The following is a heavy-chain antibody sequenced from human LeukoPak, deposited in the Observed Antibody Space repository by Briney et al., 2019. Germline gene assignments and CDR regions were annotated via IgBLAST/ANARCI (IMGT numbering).Heavy chain of an antibody. J-gene: IGHJ4*02. V-gene: IGHV3-30*04. CDR2: ISYDGSNK. D-gene: IGHD3-22*01. CDR1: GFTFSNYA. Sequence: GGSLRLSCEASGFTFSNYAMHWVRQAPGKGLEWVAVISYDGSNKYYADSVKDRLTISRDNSKNMLYLQMNSLRVEDTAVYYCARDGGYYDTSDYYPDDNWGQGTLVTVSS. CDR3: ARDGGYYDTSDYYPDDN.